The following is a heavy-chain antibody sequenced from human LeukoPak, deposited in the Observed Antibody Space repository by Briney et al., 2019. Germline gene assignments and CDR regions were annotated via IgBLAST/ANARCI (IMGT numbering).Heavy chain of an antibody. D-gene: IGHD4-11*01. J-gene: IGHJ5*02. CDR3: ARGRNYPDWFDP. V-gene: IGHV4-30-4*01. CDR1: GGSISSGDYY. Sequence: RPSETLSLTCTVSGGSISSGDYYWSWIRQPPGKGLEWIGYIYYSGSTYYNPPLKSRVTISVDTSKNQFSLKLSSVTAADTAVYYCARGRNYPDWFDPWGQGTLVTVSS. CDR2: IYYSGST.